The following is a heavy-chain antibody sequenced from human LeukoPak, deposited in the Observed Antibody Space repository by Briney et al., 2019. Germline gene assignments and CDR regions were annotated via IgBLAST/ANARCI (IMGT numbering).Heavy chain of an antibody. D-gene: IGHD3-22*01. Sequence: TTSETLSLTCTVSGGSISSSSYYWGWIRQPPGKGLEWIGSIYYSGSTYYNPSLKSRVTISVDTSKNQFSLKLSSVTAADTAVYYCAREGYYDSSGYYYSPFDYWGQGTLVTVSS. J-gene: IGHJ4*02. CDR3: AREGYYDSSGYYYSPFDY. V-gene: IGHV4-39*02. CDR2: IYYSGST. CDR1: GGSISSSSYY.